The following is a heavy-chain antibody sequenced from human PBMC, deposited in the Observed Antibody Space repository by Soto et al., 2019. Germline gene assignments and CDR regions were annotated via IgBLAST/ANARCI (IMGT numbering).Heavy chain of an antibody. D-gene: IGHD3-10*01. V-gene: IGHV4-39*01. CDR3: ARHPRGITMVRGVIITSYYYYYMDV. CDR2: IYYSGST. Sequence: PSETLSLTCTVSGGSISSSSYYWGWIRQPPGKGLEWIGSIYYSGSTYYNPSLKSRVTISVDTSKNQFSLKLSSVTAADTAVYYCARHPRGITMVRGVIITSYYYYYMDVWGKGTTVTVSS. CDR1: GGSISSSSYY. J-gene: IGHJ6*03.